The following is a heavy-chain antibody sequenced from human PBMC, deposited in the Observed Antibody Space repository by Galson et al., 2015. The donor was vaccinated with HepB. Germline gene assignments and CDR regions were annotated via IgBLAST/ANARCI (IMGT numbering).Heavy chain of an antibody. J-gene: IGHJ3*01. CDR3: ARNTSDKGAFDV. CDR1: GYTFTSYA. CDR2: ISGYNDNT. Sequence: SVKVSCKASGYTFTSYALSWVRQAPGQGLEWMGWISGYNDNTNYAQKFQGRVTMTTDTSTSAAYMELRSLRSDDTAVYYCARNTSDKGAFDVWGQGTLVTVSS. V-gene: IGHV1-18*01. D-gene: IGHD1/OR15-1a*01.